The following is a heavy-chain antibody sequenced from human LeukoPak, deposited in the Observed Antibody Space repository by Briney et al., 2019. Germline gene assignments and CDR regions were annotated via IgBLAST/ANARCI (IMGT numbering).Heavy chain of an antibody. D-gene: IGHD3-3*01. V-gene: IGHV1-8*01. CDR1: GYTFTSYY. CDR3: SKAQVGYAFWSSSSYYYSYFRDA. Sequence: ASVKVSCKASGYTFTSYYINWVRQATGQGLEWMGWMNPNSGDTDDAQKFQGRGTMTRNTSINTAYMELSRRISDGTAVYVCSKAQVGYAFWSSSSYYYSYFRDAWAKGPTVT. CDR2: MNPNSGDT. J-gene: IGHJ6*03.